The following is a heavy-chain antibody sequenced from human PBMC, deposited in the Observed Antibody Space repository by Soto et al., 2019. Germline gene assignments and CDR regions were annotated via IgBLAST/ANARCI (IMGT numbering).Heavy chain of an antibody. V-gene: IGHV4-4*02. Sequence: PSETLSLTCAVSSGPISSSNWWSWVRQPPGKGLEWIGEIYHSGSTNYNPSLKSRVTISVDKSKNQFSLKLSSVTAADTAVYYCARGRLYRQGFDYWGQGTLVTVSS. D-gene: IGHD2-8*01. CDR2: IYHSGST. CDR3: ARGRLYRQGFDY. J-gene: IGHJ4*02. CDR1: SGPISSSNW.